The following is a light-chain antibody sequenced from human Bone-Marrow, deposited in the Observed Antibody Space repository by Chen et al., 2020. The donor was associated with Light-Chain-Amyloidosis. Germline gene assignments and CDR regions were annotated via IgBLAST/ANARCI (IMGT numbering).Light chain of an antibody. V-gene: IGLV5-45*03. CDR2: YKSDSDY. J-gene: IGLJ2*01. CDR3: MIWYNNAVV. CDR1: SGAIVNSYN. Sequence: QAVLTQPSSLSASPGASVSLTCTLRSGAIVNSYNMYWYQQKSGSPPQYLLNYKSDSDYQQGSGVPSRFSASKAASATAGMVVSAVLQPEDEADYYWMIWYNNAVVFGGGTKLTVL.